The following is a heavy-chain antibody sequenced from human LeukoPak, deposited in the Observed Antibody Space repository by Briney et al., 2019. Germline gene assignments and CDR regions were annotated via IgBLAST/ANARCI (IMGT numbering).Heavy chain of an antibody. D-gene: IGHD5-18*01. CDR1: GYTFTSYD. CDR3: ARGRGYSYGQFDY. Sequence: GASVKVSCKASGYTFTSYDINWVRQATGQGLERIVSINPNSRNTGYPQKFQARFTMTSTTSITTAYMELSSLRSQDTAVYYCARGRGYSYGQFDYWGQGTLVTVSS. V-gene: IGHV1-8*01. CDR2: INPNSRNT. J-gene: IGHJ4*02.